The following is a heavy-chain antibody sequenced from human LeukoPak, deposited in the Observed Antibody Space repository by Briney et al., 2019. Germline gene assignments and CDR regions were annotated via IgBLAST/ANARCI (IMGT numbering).Heavy chain of an antibody. CDR2: IYLNDDK. J-gene: IGHJ5*02. Sequence: SGPTLVNPTQTLTLTCTFSGFSLRNSRGGVCCIRQPPVEALEWLTPIYLNDDKRYSPSLKTRLTITKETSKIQVVLTVTKMNPVDTAEYYGAHTLGYCGGDSCLSWFDPWGQGTLVTVSS. CDR1: GFSLRNSRGG. CDR3: AHTLGYCGGDSCLSWFDP. D-gene: IGHD2-15*01. V-gene: IGHV2-5*01.